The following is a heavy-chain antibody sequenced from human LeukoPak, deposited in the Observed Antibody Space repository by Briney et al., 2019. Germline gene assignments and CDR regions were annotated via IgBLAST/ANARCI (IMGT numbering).Heavy chain of an antibody. CDR1: GYTFTSYY. J-gene: IGHJ5*02. CDR2: INPSGGGT. V-gene: IGHV1-46*01. Sequence: ASVRVSCKASGYTFTSYYIHWVRQAPGQGLEWMGVINPSGGGTSYAQKFQGRVTMTRDTSTSTVYMDLRSLRSEDTAVYFCARDMLAVPSNWFDPWGQGTLVTVSS. CDR3: ARDMLAVPSNWFDP. D-gene: IGHD2-8*01.